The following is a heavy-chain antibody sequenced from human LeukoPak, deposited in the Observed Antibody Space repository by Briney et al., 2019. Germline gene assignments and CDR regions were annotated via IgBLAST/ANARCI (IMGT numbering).Heavy chain of an antibody. D-gene: IGHD2-15*01. V-gene: IGHV3-21*01. CDR1: GFTFSSYS. J-gene: IGHJ4*02. Sequence: GGSLRLSCAASGFTFSSYSMNWVRQAPGKGLEWVSSISSSSYIYYADSVKGRFTISRDNAKNSLYLQMNSLRAEDTAVYYCARRRSCSGGSCKRFDYWGQGTLVTVSS. CDR3: ARRRSCSGGSCKRFDY. CDR2: ISSSSYI.